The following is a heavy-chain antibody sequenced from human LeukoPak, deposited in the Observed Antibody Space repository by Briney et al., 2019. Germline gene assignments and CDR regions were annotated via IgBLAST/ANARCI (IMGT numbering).Heavy chain of an antibody. CDR1: GYTFSSYG. V-gene: IGHV1-18*01. D-gene: IGHD6-19*01. J-gene: IGHJ4*02. Sequence: GASVKVSYKTSGYTFSSYGISWVRQAPGRGLEWMGWISNYNGNIKYAQKLQGRVTMTTDPSTRTGYMELRSLRSDDTAVYYCARAGITTQIDYWGQGTLVTVSS. CDR2: ISNYNGNI. CDR3: ARAGITTQIDY.